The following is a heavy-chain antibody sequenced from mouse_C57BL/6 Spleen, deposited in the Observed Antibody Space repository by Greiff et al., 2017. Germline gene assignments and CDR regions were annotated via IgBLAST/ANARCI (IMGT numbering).Heavy chain of an antibody. CDR1: GYTFTSYW. CDR3: ARGYYGSTPGYFDV. Sequence: QVQLQQPGAELVKPGASVKLSCKASGYTFTSYWMRWVKQRPGQGLEWIGEIDPSDSYTNYNQKFKGKATLTVDTSSSTAYMQLSSLTSEDSAVYYCARGYYGSTPGYFDVWGTGTTVTVSS. V-gene: IGHV1-50*01. D-gene: IGHD1-1*01. CDR2: IDPSDSYT. J-gene: IGHJ1*03.